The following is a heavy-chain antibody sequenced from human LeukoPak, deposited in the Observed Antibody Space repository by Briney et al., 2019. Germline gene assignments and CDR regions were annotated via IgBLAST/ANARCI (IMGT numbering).Heavy chain of an antibody. CDR1: GGTFSSYA. Sequence: LVKVSCKASGGTFSSYAISWVRQAPGQGLEWMGGIIPIFGTANYAQKFQGRVTITTDESTSTAYMELSSLRSEDTAVYYCARGWAAGYYYYYMDVWGKGTTVTVSS. D-gene: IGHD6-13*01. J-gene: IGHJ6*03. V-gene: IGHV1-69*05. CDR2: IIPIFGTA. CDR3: ARGWAAGYYYYYMDV.